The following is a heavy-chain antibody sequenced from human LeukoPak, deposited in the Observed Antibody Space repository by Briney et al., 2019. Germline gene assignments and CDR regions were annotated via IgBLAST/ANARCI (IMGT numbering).Heavy chain of an antibody. CDR1: GFTVSSNY. CDR2: IYSGGST. Sequence: GGSLRLSCAASGFTVSSNYMSWVRQAPGKGLEWVSVIYSGGSTYYADSVKGRFTISRDNSKNTLYLQMNSLRAEDTAVYYCAKGVGGSANYYYMDVWGKGTTVTASS. V-gene: IGHV3-66*01. D-gene: IGHD3-10*01. J-gene: IGHJ6*03. CDR3: AKGVGGSANYYYMDV.